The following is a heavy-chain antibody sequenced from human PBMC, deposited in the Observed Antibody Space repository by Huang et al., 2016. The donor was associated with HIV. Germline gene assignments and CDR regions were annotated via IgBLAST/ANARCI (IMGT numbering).Heavy chain of an antibody. CDR3: AREWDGIAAPDEAFDI. V-gene: IGHV4-59*11. D-gene: IGHD6-13*01. J-gene: IGHJ3*02. Sequence: QVQLQESGPGLVKPSETLSLTCTVSGVSISSHYWSWIRQTPGKGLDWIGTIYSSGGNIHKPALNSRVTISADTSKNELSLRLISVTATDTAVYYCAREWDGIAAPDEAFDIWGQGTTVIVSS. CDR2: IYSSGGN. CDR1: GVSISSHY.